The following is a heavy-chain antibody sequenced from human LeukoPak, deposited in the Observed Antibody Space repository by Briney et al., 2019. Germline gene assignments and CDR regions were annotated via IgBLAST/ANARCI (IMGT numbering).Heavy chain of an antibody. J-gene: IGHJ3*02. V-gene: IGHV4-31*03. Sequence: PSQTLSLTCTVCGCSISSGGYYWSWIRQHPGKGLEWIGYIYYSGSTYYNPSLKSRVTISVDTSKNQFSQKLSSVTAADTAVYYCARGPLLWFGELIRAFDIWGQGTMVTVSS. CDR3: ARGPLLWFGELIRAFDI. D-gene: IGHD3-10*01. CDR1: GCSISSGGYY. CDR2: IYYSGST.